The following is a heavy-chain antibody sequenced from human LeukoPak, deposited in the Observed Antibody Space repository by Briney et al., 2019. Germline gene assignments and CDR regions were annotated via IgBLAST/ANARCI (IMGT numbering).Heavy chain of an antibody. Sequence: ASVKVSCKASGYTFTSYDINWVQQATGQGLEWMGWMNPNSGNTGYAQKFQGRVTITRNTSISTAYMELSSLRSEDTAVYYCARGLSISLWSGYYTIRGGFDPWGQGTLVTVSS. CDR3: ARGLSISLWSGYYTIRGGFDP. D-gene: IGHD3-3*01. J-gene: IGHJ5*02. CDR1: GYTFTSYD. V-gene: IGHV1-8*03. CDR2: MNPNSGNT.